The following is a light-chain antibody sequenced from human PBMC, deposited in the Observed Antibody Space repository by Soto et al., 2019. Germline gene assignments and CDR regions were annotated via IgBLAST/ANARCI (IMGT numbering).Light chain of an antibody. CDR1: RSDVGGYKY. J-gene: IGLJ1*01. V-gene: IGLV2-11*01. Sequence: QSVLTPPRPVSPSPGPSVTISCTGTRSDVGGYKYVSWYQQKPGKAPKLIIYGVSRWPSGAPNRFSGSKSGNRASLTISGLQAEDEGDYYCCSYAGGPEVFGTGTKVTVL. CDR2: GVS. CDR3: CSYAGGPEV.